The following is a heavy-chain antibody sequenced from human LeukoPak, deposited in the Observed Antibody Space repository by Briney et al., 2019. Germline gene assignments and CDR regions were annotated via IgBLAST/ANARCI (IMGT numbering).Heavy chain of an antibody. CDR3: ARDLGGSYYFDY. V-gene: IGHV4-4*07. D-gene: IGHD1-26*01. J-gene: IGHJ4*02. Sequence: SETLSLTCTVSGGSISSYYWSWIRQPAGKGQEWIGRIYTSGSTNYNPSLRSRVTMSVDTSKNQFSLKPSSVTAADTAVYCCARDLGGSYYFDYWGQGTLVTVSS. CDR1: GGSISSYY. CDR2: IYTSGST.